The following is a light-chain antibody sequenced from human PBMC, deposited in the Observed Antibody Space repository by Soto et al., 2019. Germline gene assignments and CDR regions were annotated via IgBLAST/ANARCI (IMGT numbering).Light chain of an antibody. CDR1: SRDVGGYIY. CDR3: SPYTTSSSYL. J-gene: IGLJ1*01. Sequence: QSVLTQPASVSGSPGQSITISCTGTSRDVGGYIYVSWYQQHPGKAPKLKIYDVTSRSSGVSYRFSGCKSGNTASLTISGLQAEDEADYYCSPYTTSSSYLVGTGTQLTV. CDR2: DVT. V-gene: IGLV2-14*01.